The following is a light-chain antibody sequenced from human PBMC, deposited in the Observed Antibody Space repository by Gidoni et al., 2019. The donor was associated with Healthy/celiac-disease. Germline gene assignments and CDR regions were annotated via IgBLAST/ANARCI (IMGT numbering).Light chain of an antibody. Sequence: DIQMIHSPSTLSASVGDRVTITCRASQSISSWLAWYHQKPGKAPNLLIYKASNLESGVPSRFSGSGSGTEFTLTISSLQPDDFATYYCQQYNSYWTFGQGTKVEIK. CDR1: QSISSW. J-gene: IGKJ1*01. V-gene: IGKV1-5*03. CDR3: QQYNSYWT. CDR2: KAS.